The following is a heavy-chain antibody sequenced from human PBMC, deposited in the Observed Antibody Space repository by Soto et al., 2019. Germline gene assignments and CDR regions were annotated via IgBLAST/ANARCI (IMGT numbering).Heavy chain of an antibody. Sequence: SVKVSFKGSGGTFSNYGISWGRQAPGQGLEWMGGIIPIFGTANYAQKFQGRVTITADESTSTAYMELSSLRSDDTAVYYCARGLYEDWFDPWGQGTLVTVSS. CDR3: ARGLYEDWFDP. CDR1: GGTFSNYG. CDR2: IIPIFGTA. J-gene: IGHJ5*02. D-gene: IGHD5-12*01. V-gene: IGHV1-69*13.